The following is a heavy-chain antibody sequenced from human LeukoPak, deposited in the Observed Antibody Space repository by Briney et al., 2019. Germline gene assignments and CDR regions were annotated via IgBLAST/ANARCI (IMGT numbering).Heavy chain of an antibody. D-gene: IGHD3-10*01. V-gene: IGHV3-23*01. Sequence: GGSLRLSCAASGFTFGSYAMSWVRQAPGKGLEWVSAISGSGGSTYYADSVKGRFTISRDNSKNTLYLQMNSLRAEDTAVYYCAKDYYGSGSYFDYWGQGTLVTVSS. J-gene: IGHJ4*02. CDR3: AKDYYGSGSYFDY. CDR1: GFTFGSYA. CDR2: ISGSGGST.